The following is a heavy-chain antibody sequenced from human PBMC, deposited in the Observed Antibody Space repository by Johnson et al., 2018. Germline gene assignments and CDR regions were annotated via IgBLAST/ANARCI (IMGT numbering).Heavy chain of an antibody. CDR1: GFTFSNAW. Sequence: VQLVQSGGGLVKPGESLRLSCAASGFTFSNAWITWVRQAPGKGLELVGRIKSKADVGTTAYAAPVQGRCTIPREDSKTTLDRQMHSLKTEDTAVYYCNPVRGSSLQYFQYWGQGTLVSVAS. V-gene: IGHV3-15*07. CDR3: NPVRGSSLQYFQY. CDR2: IKSKADVGTT. J-gene: IGHJ1*01. D-gene: IGHD3-16*01.